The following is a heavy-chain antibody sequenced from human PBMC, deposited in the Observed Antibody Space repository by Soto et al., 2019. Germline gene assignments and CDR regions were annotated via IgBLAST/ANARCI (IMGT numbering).Heavy chain of an antibody. V-gene: IGHV3-30*03. J-gene: IGHJ4*02. CDR1: GLTFSSYG. D-gene: IGHD3-10*01. CDR2: ISYDGSLQ. Sequence: QAQLVESGGGVVQPGRSLRLSCAASGLTFSSYGMHWARQAPGTGLEWVAVISYDGSLQHYADSVKGRFTISRDNSKNMLILQMNSLRAEDTAVYYCATDRGFGHASVPYSWGPGTLVSVSS. CDR3: ATDRGFGHASVPYS.